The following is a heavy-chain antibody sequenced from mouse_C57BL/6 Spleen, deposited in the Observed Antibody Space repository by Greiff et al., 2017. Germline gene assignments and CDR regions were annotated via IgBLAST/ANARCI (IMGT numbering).Heavy chain of an antibody. CDR2: INPSSGYT. J-gene: IGHJ1*03. CDR1: GYTFTSYT. CDR3: AADWYFDV. Sequence: QVQLQQSGAELARPGASVKMSCKASGYTFTSYTMHWVKQRPGQGLEWIGYINPSSGYTKYNQKFKDKATLTADKSSSTAYMQLSSLTAEDSAVYYCAADWYFDVWGTGTTVTVSS. V-gene: IGHV1-4*01.